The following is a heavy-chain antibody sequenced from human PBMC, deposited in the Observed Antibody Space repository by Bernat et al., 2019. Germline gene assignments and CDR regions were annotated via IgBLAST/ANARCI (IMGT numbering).Heavy chain of an antibody. CDR3: ARQLHPAAAASWDY. CDR1: GGSISSYY. J-gene: IGHJ4*02. CDR2: IYYSGST. V-gene: IGHV4-59*08. D-gene: IGHD6-13*01. Sequence: QVQLQESGPGLVKPSETLSLTCTVSGGSISSYYWSWIRQPPGKGLEWIGYIYYSGSTNYNPSLKSRVTISVDTSKNQFSLKLSSVTAADTAVYYWARQLHPAAAASWDYWGQGTLVTVSS.